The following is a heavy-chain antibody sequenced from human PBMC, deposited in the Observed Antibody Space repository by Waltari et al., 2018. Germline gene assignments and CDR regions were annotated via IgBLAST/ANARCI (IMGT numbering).Heavy chain of an antibody. Sequence: QVQLQESGPGLVKPSETLSLTCPVSGGSISRYYWTWIRPPPGKGLEWIGYIYYSGSTNYNPSLKSRVTISVDTSKNQFSLKLSSVTAADTAVYYCARVVVAASTTVWFDPWGQGTLVTVSS. J-gene: IGHJ5*02. V-gene: IGHV4-59*01. CDR2: IYYSGST. D-gene: IGHD2-15*01. CDR1: GGSISRYY. CDR3: ARVVVAASTTVWFDP.